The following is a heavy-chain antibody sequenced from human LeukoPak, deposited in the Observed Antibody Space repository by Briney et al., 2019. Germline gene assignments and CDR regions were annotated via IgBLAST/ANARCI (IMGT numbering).Heavy chain of an antibody. V-gene: IGHV4-4*07. CDR3: ARAVAGTEGYYYYYYYMDV. D-gene: IGHD6-19*01. Sequence: PSETLSVTCTVSGDSISNYYWSWIRQPAGKGLEWIGRIYSSGSTNYNPSLKSRVTMSVDTFKNQFSLKLSSVTAADTAVYYCARAVAGTEGYYYYYYYMDVWGKGTTVT. CDR2: IYSSGST. J-gene: IGHJ6*03. CDR1: GDSISNYY.